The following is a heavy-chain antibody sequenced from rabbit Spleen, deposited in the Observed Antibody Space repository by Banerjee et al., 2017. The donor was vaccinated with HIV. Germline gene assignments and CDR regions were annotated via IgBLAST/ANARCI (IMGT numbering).Heavy chain of an antibody. Sequence: QEQLEESGGDLVKPGASLTLTCTASGFDFSSRYYMCWVRQAPGKGLEWIACAHAGSSGSTYYATWAKGRFTISKTSSTTVTLRMTSLTAADTATYFCARDLAGVIGWNFYLWGPGTLVTVS. J-gene: IGHJ4*01. CDR1: GFDFSSRYY. CDR2: AHAGSSGST. CDR3: ARDLAGVIGWNFYL. V-gene: IGHV1S45*01. D-gene: IGHD4-1*01.